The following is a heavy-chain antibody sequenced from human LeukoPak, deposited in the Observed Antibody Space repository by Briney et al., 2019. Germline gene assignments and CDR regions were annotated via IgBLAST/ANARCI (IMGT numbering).Heavy chain of an antibody. J-gene: IGHJ6*03. D-gene: IGHD3-10*01. CDR1: GGTFSSYT. CDR2: IIPILGIA. Sequence: SVKVSCKASGGTFSSYTISWVRQAPGQGLEWMGRIIPILGIANYAQKFQGRVTITADKSTSTAYMELSSLRSEDTAVYYCARGSSSSGFSYYYYYMDVWGKGTTVTVSS. CDR3: ARGSSSSGFSYYYYYMDV. V-gene: IGHV1-69*02.